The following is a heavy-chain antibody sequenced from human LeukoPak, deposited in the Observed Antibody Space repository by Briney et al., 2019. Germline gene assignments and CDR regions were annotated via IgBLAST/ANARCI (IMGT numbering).Heavy chain of an antibody. J-gene: IGHJ6*03. CDR3: ARHVKAYDSSGYPFYYMDV. CDR1: GGSISSSSYY. V-gene: IGHV4-39*01. D-gene: IGHD3-22*01. CDR2: IYYSGST. Sequence: SETLSLTCTVSGGSISSSSYYWGWIRQPPGKGLEWIGSIYYSGSTYYNPSLKSRVTISVDTSKNQFSLKLSSVTAADTAVYYCARHVKAYDSSGYPFYYMDVWGKGTTVTISS.